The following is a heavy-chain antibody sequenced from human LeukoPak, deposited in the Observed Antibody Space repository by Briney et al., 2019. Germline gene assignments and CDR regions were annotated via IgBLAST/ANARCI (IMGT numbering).Heavy chain of an antibody. CDR2: VSTYTGNT. Sequence: GASVKVSCKASGYSFFNTGITWVRQAPGQGPGWIGWVSTYTGNTNYAEKVQGRVTMTTDTSTDTAYMELRSLISDDTAVYYCGRDEDIPTYPNWIETWGQGTLVTVSS. J-gene: IGHJ5*02. CDR1: GYSFFNTG. V-gene: IGHV1-18*01. D-gene: IGHD2-2*03. CDR3: GRDEDIPTYPNWIET.